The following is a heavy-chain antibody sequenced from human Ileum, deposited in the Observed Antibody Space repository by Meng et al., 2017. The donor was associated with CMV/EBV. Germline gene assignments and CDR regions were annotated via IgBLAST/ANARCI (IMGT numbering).Heavy chain of an antibody. D-gene: IGHD3-10*01. J-gene: IGHJ2*01. V-gene: IGHV3-48*04. CDR2: INSSSSTI. CDR3: AREGAPGFWYFDL. Sequence: GESLKISCAASGLTFTTYSMNWVRQAPGKGLEWLSYINSSSSTIYYADSVKGRFTISRDNAKNSLFLQMNSLRAEDTAVYYCAREGAPGFWYFDLWGRGTLVTVSS. CDR1: GLTFTTYS.